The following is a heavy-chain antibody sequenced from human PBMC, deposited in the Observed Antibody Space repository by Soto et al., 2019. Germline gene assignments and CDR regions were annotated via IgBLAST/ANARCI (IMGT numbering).Heavy chain of an antibody. CDR1: GGSVSSGSYY. D-gene: IGHD3-22*01. CDR2: IYYSGST. V-gene: IGHV4-61*01. Sequence: SETLSLTCTVSGGSVSSGSYYWSWIRQPPGKGLEWIGYIYYSGSTNYNPSLKSRVTISVDTSKNQFSLKLSSVTAADTAVYYCARGDDSSGYYRPLKPYYFDYWGQGTLVTVSS. CDR3: ARGDDSSGYYRPLKPYYFDY. J-gene: IGHJ4*02.